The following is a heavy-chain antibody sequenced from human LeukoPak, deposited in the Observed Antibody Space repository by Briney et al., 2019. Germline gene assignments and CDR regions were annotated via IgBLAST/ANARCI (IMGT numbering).Heavy chain of an antibody. V-gene: IGHV1-69*13. D-gene: IGHD3-22*01. CDR1: GGTFGSYA. CDR2: IIPIFGTA. J-gene: IGHJ4*02. Sequence: SVKVSCKASGGTFGSYAIGWVRQAPGQGLEWMGGIIPIFGTANYAQKFQGRVTITADESTSTAYMELSSLRSEDTAVYYCARSDSSGYYYVYWGQGTLVTVSS. CDR3: ARSDSSGYYYVY.